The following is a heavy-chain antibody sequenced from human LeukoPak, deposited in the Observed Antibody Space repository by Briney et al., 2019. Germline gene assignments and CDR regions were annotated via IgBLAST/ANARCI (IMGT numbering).Heavy chain of an antibody. CDR2: INPNSGGT. D-gene: IGHD6-6*01. CDR1: GYTFTGYY. J-gene: IGHJ5*02. Sequence: ASVKVSCKASGYTFTGYYMHWVRQAPGQGLEWMGWINPNSGGTNYAQKFQGRVTMTRDTSISTAYMELSRLRSDDTAVYYCARGQAARPFSLTSNWFDPWGQGTLVTVSS. V-gene: IGHV1-2*02. CDR3: ARGQAARPFSLTSNWFDP.